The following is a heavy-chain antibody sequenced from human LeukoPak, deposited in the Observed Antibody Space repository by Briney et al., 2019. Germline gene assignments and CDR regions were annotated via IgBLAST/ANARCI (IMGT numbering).Heavy chain of an antibody. Sequence: SETLSLTCAVYGGSFSGYYWSWIRQPPGKGLEWIGEINHSGSTNYNPSLKSRVTISVDTSKNQFSLKLSSVTAADTAVYYCASSYYDFWSGLRRFDPWGQGTLVTVSS. D-gene: IGHD3-3*01. J-gene: IGHJ5*02. CDR3: ASSYYDFWSGLRRFDP. V-gene: IGHV4-34*01. CDR1: GGSFSGYY. CDR2: INHSGST.